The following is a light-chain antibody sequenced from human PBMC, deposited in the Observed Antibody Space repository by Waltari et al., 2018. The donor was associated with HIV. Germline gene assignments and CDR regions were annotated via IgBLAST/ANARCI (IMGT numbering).Light chain of an antibody. CDR3: CSYAGSSYI. CDR1: SSDVGRDNL. V-gene: IGLV2-23*02. J-gene: IGLJ1*01. CDR2: EVS. Sequence: QSALTQPASVSGSPGQSITISCTGTSSDVGRDNLVSWYQQHPGKAPQLMIYEVSKRPSGVSDRFAGSKSGNTASLTISGLQAEDEADYYCCSYAGSSYIFGTGTKVTVL.